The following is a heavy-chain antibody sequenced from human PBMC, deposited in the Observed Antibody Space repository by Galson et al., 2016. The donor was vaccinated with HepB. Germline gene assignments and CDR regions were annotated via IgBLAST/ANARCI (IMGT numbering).Heavy chain of an antibody. J-gene: IGHJ4*02. D-gene: IGHD6-19*01. CDR1: GFTFSTNA. Sequence: LRLSCAASGFTFSTNAMNWVRQAPGKGMEWVSGISDSGSSTSYADSVKGRFTISRDNSKHTLYLQMNSLRAEDTAIYYCANQHTTGWYSCLTHWGQGTLVTVAS. V-gene: IGHV3-23*01. CDR3: ANQHTTGWYSCLTH. CDR2: ISDSGSST.